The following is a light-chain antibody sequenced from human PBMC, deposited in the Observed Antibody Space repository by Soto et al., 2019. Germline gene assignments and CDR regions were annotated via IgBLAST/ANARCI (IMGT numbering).Light chain of an antibody. CDR2: EAS. V-gene: IGKV1-39*01. J-gene: IGKJ2*01. CDR3: QQSYSSLVYT. Sequence: DIQMTQSPSSLSASVGDRVTITCRASQNIGTSLNWYQQKPGKAPTALIYEASTMQGGVPSRFSGSGSGTDFTLTISSLQPEDSATYYCQQSYSSLVYTFGPGTKVDIK. CDR1: QNIGTS.